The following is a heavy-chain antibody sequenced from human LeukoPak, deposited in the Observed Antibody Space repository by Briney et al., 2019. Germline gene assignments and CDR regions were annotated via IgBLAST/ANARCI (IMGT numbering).Heavy chain of an antibody. CDR2: ISGSGGST. V-gene: IGHV3-23*01. CDR1: GFTFSSYA. CDR3: ARDRIPYCSGGSCSYFDH. D-gene: IGHD2-15*01. J-gene: IGHJ4*02. Sequence: GGSLRLSCAASGFTFSSYAMSWVRQAPGKGLEWVSAISGSGGSTYYADSVKGRFTISRDNSKNTLYLQMNSLRAEDTAVYYCARDRIPYCSGGSCSYFDHWGQGTLVTVSS.